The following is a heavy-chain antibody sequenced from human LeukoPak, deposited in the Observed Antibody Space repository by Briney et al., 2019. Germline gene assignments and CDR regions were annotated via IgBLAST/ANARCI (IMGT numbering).Heavy chain of an antibody. CDR2: INSDGNTI. Sequence: PGGSLTLSCTPSGFALSSYWKHWVRQAPGKGLVWVSRINSDGNTISYGDSVKGRFTISRDSAKNTLYLQMNSLRAEDTAVYYCARLGAVALYYFDYWGRGTLVTVSS. CDR1: GFALSSYW. V-gene: IGHV3-74*01. D-gene: IGHD6-19*01. J-gene: IGHJ4*02. CDR3: ARLGAVALYYFDY.